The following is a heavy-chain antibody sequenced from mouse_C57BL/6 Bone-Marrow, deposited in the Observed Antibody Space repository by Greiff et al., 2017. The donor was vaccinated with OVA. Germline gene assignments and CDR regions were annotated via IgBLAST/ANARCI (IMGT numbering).Heavy chain of an antibody. CDR2: INPNNGGT. J-gene: IGHJ3*01. CDR1: GYTFTDYY. V-gene: IGHV1-26*01. D-gene: IGHD2-3*01. Sequence: VQLQQSGPELVKPGASVKISCKASGYTFTDYYMNWVKQSHGKSLEWIGDINPNNGGTSYNQKFKGKATLTVDKSSSTAYMELRSLTSEDSAVYYCASTYDGYYEAWFAYWGQGTLVTVSA. CDR3: ASTYDGYYEAWFAY.